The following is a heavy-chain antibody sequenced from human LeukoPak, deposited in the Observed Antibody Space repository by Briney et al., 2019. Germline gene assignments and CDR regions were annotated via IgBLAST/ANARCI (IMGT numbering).Heavy chain of an antibody. CDR3: ARDVTYYDILTGYYGFYYFDY. Sequence: SETLSLTCTVSGYSISSGYYWGWIRQPPGKGLEWIGSIYHSGSTYYNPSLKSRVTISVDTSKNQFSLKLSSVTAADTAVYYCARDVTYYDILTGYYGFYYFDYWGQGTLVTVSS. V-gene: IGHV4-38-2*02. CDR1: GYSISSGYY. CDR2: IYHSGST. D-gene: IGHD3-9*01. J-gene: IGHJ4*02.